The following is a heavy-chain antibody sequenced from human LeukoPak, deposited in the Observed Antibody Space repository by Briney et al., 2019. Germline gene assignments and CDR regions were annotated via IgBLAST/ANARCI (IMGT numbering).Heavy chain of an antibody. D-gene: IGHD6-13*01. CDR1: GFTVSSNY. J-gene: IGHJ6*02. CDR3: ARGIAAAGKGYYYYYGMDV. Sequence: PGGSLRLSCAASGFTVSSNYMGWVRQAPGKGLEWVSVIYSGGSTYYADSMKGRFTISRDNSKNTLYLQMNSLRAEDTAVYYCARGIAAAGKGYYYYYGMDVWGQGTTVTVSS. V-gene: IGHV3-53*01. CDR2: IYSGGST.